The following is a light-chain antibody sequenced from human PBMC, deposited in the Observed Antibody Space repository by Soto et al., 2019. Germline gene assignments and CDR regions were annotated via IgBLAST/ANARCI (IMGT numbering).Light chain of an antibody. V-gene: IGKV3-20*01. CDR1: QSVSSSY. CDR2: GAS. J-gene: IGKJ4*01. CDR3: QQYGSLRLT. Sequence: EIVLTQSPGTLSLSPGERATLSCRASQSVSSSYLAWYQQKPGQAPRLLIYGASSRATGIPDRFSGSGSGTDFTLTISILEPEDFAVYYCQQYGSLRLTFGGGNKVEIK.